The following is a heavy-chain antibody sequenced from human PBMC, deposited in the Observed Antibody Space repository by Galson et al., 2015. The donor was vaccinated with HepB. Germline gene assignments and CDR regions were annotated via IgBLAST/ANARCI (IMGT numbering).Heavy chain of an antibody. D-gene: IGHD1-26*01. CDR3: ARRSGSYYYYYGMDV. V-gene: IGHV4-39*01. CDR1: GGSISSSSYY. CDR2: IYHSGST. Sequence: ETLSLTCTVSGGSISSSSYYWGWIRQPPGKGLEWIGSIYHSGSTYYNPSLKSRVTISVDTSKNQFSLKLSSVTAADTAVYYCARRSGSYYYYYGMDVWGQGTTVTVSS. J-gene: IGHJ6*02.